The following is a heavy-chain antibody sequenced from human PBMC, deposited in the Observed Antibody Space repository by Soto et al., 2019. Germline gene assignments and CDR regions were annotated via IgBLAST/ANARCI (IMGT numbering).Heavy chain of an antibody. Sequence: QVQLLQSGAYVKYPGDSVRVSCEASGYTFTAYYIHWVRQSPVQVLEWMGWINTKFGDTTYAQDFQGRVSMTRDMSISTVYMELSRLTSDDTATYYCARNIDYYYGPGSGNGHGFWGQGTTVTVFS. CDR3: ARNIDYYYGPGSGNGHGF. CDR2: INTKFGDT. D-gene: IGHD3-10*01. CDR1: GYTFTAYY. J-gene: IGHJ6*02. V-gene: IGHV1-2*02.